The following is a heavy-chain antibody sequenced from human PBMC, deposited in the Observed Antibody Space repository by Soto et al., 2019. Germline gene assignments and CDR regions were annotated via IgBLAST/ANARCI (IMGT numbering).Heavy chain of an antibody. Sequence: QVQLVQSGAEVKKPGSSVKVSCKASGGTFSRYTISWVRQAPGQGLEWMGRIIPILGIANYAQKFQGRVTSTADKSKSTAYMELSSLRSEDTAVYYCESIGDHGPFDYWCQGTLVTVSS. CDR2: IIPILGIA. J-gene: IGHJ4*02. V-gene: IGHV1-69*02. D-gene: IGHD2-21*02. CDR1: GGTFSRYT. CDR3: ESIGDHGPFDY.